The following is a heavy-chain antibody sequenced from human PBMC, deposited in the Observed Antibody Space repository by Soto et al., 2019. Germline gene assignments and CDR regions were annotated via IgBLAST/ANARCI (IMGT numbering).Heavy chain of an antibody. CDR3: ARLSQQLLVRHFDY. CDR2: IYYSGSS. J-gene: IGHJ4*02. Sequence: QLQLQESGPGLVKPSETLSLTCTVSGGSISSSSYYWGWIRQPPGKGLEWIGSIYYSGSSSYNPSLTSRVTITVDPSKNQFSLKLNSATAADTAVYYCARLSQQLLVRHFDYWGQGTLVTVSS. CDR1: GGSISSSSYY. V-gene: IGHV4-39*01. D-gene: IGHD6-13*01.